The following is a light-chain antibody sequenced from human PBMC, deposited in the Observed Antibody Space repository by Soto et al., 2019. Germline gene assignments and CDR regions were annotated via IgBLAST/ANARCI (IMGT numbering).Light chain of an antibody. Sequence: DIVMTQSPLSLTVTPGEPASISCRSSQSLLHSDGRNYLDWYLQKPGQSPQLLISLGSTRSSGVPDRFSGSGSGTDFTLRISGVEAEDAGVYCCMQALQTPPWTFGQGTKVEIK. CDR1: QSLLHSDGRNY. V-gene: IGKV2-28*01. J-gene: IGKJ1*01. CDR3: MQALQTPPWT. CDR2: LGS.